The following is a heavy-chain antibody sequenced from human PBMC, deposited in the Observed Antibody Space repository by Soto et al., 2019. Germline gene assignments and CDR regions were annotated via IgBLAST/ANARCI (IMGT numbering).Heavy chain of an antibody. Sequence: SETLSLTCTVSGGSISSGDYYWSWIRQPPGKGLEWIGYIYYSGSTYYNPSLKSRVTISVDTSKNQFSLKLSYVTAADTAVYYCARDMSGYDYFSLDYWGQGTLVTVSS. J-gene: IGHJ4*02. CDR1: GGSISSGDYY. D-gene: IGHD5-12*01. CDR2: IYYSGST. CDR3: ARDMSGYDYFSLDY. V-gene: IGHV4-30-4*01.